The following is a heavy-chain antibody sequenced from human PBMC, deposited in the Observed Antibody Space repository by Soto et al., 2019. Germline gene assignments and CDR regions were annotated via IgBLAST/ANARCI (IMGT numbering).Heavy chain of an antibody. D-gene: IGHD4-4*01. V-gene: IGHV3-33*01. Sequence: GGSLRLSCEASGFTFSSYGMHWARQAPGKGLEWVAVIWYDGSKKYYADSVKGRFTISRDNSKNALFLQMNSLRAEDTAVYYCARSPPTVTSDWYFDFWGRGTLVTVSS. J-gene: IGHJ2*01. CDR3: ARSPPTVTSDWYFDF. CDR2: IWYDGSKK. CDR1: GFTFSSYG.